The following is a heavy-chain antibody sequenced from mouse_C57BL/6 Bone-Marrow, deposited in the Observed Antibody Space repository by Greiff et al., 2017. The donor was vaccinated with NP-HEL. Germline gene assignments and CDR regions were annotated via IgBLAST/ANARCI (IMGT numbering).Heavy chain of an antibody. V-gene: IGHV1-52*01. CDR3: ARSLFYHWYFEV. Sequence: VQLQQPGAELVRPGSSVKLSCKASGYTFTSYWMHWVKQRPIQGLEWIGNIDPSDSETHYNQKFKDKATLTVDKSSSTAYMQLSSLTSEDSAVYYCARSLFYHWYFEVWGTGTTVTVSS. CDR1: GYTFTSYW. CDR2: IDPSDSET. J-gene: IGHJ1*03.